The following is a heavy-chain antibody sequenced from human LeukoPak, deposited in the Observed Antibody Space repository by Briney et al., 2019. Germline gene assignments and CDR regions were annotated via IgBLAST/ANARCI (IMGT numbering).Heavy chain of an antibody. Sequence: ASVKVSCKVSGYTLSELSMHWVRQSPGKGLEWMGGFDVAETDTIYAQKFQGRVTMTEDTSTDTAYMELSSLRSEDTAVYYCARRSRKFRGVILFDIWGQGTMVTVSS. V-gene: IGHV1-24*01. CDR3: ARRSRKFRGVILFDI. CDR2: FDVAETDT. J-gene: IGHJ3*02. CDR1: GYTLSELS. D-gene: IGHD3-10*01.